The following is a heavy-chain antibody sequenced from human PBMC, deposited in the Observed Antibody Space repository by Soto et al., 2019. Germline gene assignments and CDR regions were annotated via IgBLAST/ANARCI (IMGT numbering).Heavy chain of an antibody. V-gene: IGHV3-30-3*01. CDR3: AKGPYGMDV. CDR1: GFTFSSYA. CDR2: ISYDGSNK. J-gene: IGHJ6*02. Sequence: GGSLRLSCASSGFTFSSYAMHLVRQAPGKGLEWVAVISYDGSNKYYADSVKGRFTISRDNSRNTLYLQMNSLRAEDTAVYYCAKGPYGMDVWGQGTTVTVSS.